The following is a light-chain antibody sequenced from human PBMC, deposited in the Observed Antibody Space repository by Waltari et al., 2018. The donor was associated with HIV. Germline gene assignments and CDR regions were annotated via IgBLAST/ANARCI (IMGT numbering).Light chain of an antibody. Sequence: QSVLTQPPSASGTPGQRVTISCSGTRSNIGSNTVNWYQLLPGTAPKLLISNDNERPSGGPGRFSGSRSGASASLAISGLQPEDEADYYCSSWDDRLNGQGVFGGGTKLTVL. J-gene: IGLJ3*02. CDR3: SSWDDRLNGQGV. CDR1: RSNIGSNT. V-gene: IGLV1-44*01. CDR2: NDN.